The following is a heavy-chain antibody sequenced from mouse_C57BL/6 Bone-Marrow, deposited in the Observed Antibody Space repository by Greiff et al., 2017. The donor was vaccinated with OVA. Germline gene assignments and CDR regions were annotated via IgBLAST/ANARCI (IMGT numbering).Heavy chain of an antibody. CDR1: GFTFSSYG. Sequence: EVKLVESGGDLVKPGGSLKLSCAASGFTFSSYGMSWVRQTPDKRLEWVATISSGGSYTYYPDSVKGRFTISRDNAKNTLYLQMSSLKSEDTAMYYCARHERRWLLFDYWGQGTTLTVSS. CDR3: ARHERRWLLFDY. D-gene: IGHD2-3*01. J-gene: IGHJ2*01. CDR2: ISSGGSYT. V-gene: IGHV5-6*01.